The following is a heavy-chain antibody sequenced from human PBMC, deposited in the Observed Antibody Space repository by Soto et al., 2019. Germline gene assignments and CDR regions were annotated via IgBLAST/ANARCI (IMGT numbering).Heavy chain of an antibody. Sequence: EVQLVESGGGLVKPGGSLRLSCAASGFTFSNAWMNWVRQAPGKGLEWVGRIKSKTDAETTDYAAPVKGRFTISRDDSKXTXXLQMNGLKTEDTAVYYCSTDDYGDDPGRLGGFVDYWGQGTLVTVSS. V-gene: IGHV3-15*07. J-gene: IGHJ4*02. D-gene: IGHD4-17*01. CDR2: IKSKTDAETT. CDR1: GFTFSNAW. CDR3: STDDYGDDPGRLGGFVDY.